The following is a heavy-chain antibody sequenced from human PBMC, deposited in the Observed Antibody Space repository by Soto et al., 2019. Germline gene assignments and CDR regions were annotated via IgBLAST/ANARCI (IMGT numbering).Heavy chain of an antibody. CDR1: GGSLREYY. CDR2: IYYTGTT. J-gene: IGHJ4*02. V-gene: IGHV4-59*08. D-gene: IGHD3-22*01. CDR3: ARLGGYYQAFDS. Sequence: SETPSLTFPLSGGSLREYYSGSVRQYPGKGLEWIGYIYYTGTTKYNPSLKSRVTISVDSSKNQFSLKLDSVTAADTAVYYCARLGGYYQAFDSWGQGTLVTVSS.